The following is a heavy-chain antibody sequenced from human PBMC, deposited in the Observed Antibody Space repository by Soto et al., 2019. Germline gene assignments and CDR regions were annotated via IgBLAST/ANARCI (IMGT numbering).Heavy chain of an antibody. Sequence: QVQLVQSGGEVKKPGASVKVSCKPSGYTFTDYAMHWVRQAPGQRLEWMAWANGGNGNKKYSQKFQGRVTITRDTSASTAYMELSSLISEDTAMYYCAREYSSSTPLLDYWGQGTLVTVSS. D-gene: IGHD6-13*01. J-gene: IGHJ4*02. CDR1: GYTFTDYA. CDR3: AREYSSSTPLLDY. V-gene: IGHV1-3*01. CDR2: ANGGNGNK.